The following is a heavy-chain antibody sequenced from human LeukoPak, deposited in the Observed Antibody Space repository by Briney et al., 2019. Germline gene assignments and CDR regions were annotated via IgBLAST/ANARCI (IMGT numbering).Heavy chain of an antibody. V-gene: IGHV4-34*12. CDR3: ARDIFYYDFWSGYQGVDY. D-gene: IGHD3-3*01. CDR2: ILHNGST. J-gene: IGHJ4*02. Sequence: SETLSLTCAVYGGSFSDYCWSWIRQTPGKGLEWVGEILHNGSTAYNPSLKSRVTISIDVSKNQFSLKLRSVTAADTAMYYCARDIFYYDFWSGYQGVDYWGQGTLVTVSS. CDR1: GGSFSDYC.